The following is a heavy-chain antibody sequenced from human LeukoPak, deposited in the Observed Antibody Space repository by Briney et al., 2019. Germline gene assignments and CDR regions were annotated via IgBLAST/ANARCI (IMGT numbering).Heavy chain of an antibody. CDR2: ISSSSRTI. V-gene: IGHV3-48*04. Sequence: PGGSLRLSCAVSGFTFSTYAMNWVRQAPGKGLEWVSYISSSSRTIHYADSVKGRFTISRDNAKNSLYLQMNSLRAEDTALYYCAKASTSWGYYYYMDVWGKGTTVTISS. CDR3: AKASTSWGYYYYMDV. CDR1: GFTFSTYA. D-gene: IGHD2-2*01. J-gene: IGHJ6*03.